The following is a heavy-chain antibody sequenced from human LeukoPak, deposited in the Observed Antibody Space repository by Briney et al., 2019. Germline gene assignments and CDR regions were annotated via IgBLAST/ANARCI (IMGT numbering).Heavy chain of an antibody. CDR2: INPSGGST. D-gene: IGHD5-24*01. V-gene: IGHV1-46*01. CDR1: GYTFTSYY. J-gene: IGHJ4*02. CDR3: ARARRDGYNSAYFDY. Sequence: ASVKVSCKASGYTFTSYYMHWVRQAPGQGLEWMGIINPSGGSTSYAQKFQGRVTMTRDMSTSTVYMELSSLRSEDTVVYYCARARRDGYNSAYFDYWGQGTLVTVSS.